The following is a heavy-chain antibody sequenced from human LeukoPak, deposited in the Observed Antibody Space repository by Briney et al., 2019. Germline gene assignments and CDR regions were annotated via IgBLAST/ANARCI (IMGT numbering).Heavy chain of an antibody. Sequence: PGGPLRLSCAVSGFTFSSYGMNWVRQAPGKGLEWVSYISGSSDIIHYTESVKGRFTISRDNAKNSVYLQMNSLRAEDTALYYCARDWSSGRHDEYFPHWGQGTLVTVSS. J-gene: IGHJ1*01. CDR3: ARDWSSGRHDEYFPH. CDR1: GFTFSSYG. V-gene: IGHV3-48*01. CDR2: ISGSSDII. D-gene: IGHD1-26*01.